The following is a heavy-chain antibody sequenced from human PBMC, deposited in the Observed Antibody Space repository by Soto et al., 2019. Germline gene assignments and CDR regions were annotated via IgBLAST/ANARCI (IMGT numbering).Heavy chain of an antibody. J-gene: IGHJ3*01. CDR3: AKGDGSSWGDGFDF. D-gene: IGHD6-13*01. Sequence: EVQLLESGGGLVQPGGSLRLSCAASRFTFSSYAMNWVRQAPGKGLEWVSSIGGSGGSTFYADSVKGRFTISRDNSKNTLYLQMNSLRVEDTAVYYCAKGDGSSWGDGFDFWGQGTTVTVSS. CDR1: RFTFSSYA. V-gene: IGHV3-23*01. CDR2: IGGSGGST.